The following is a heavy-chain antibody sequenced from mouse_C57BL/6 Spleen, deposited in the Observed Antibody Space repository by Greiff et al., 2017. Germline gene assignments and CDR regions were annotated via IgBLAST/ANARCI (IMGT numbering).Heavy chain of an antibody. CDR1: GFTFSDYG. V-gene: IGHV5-17*01. Sequence: EVHLVESGGGLVKPGGSLKLSCAASGFTFSDYGMHWVRQAPEKGLEWVAYISSGSSTIYYADTVKGRFTVSRDNAKTTLFLQMTSLRSEDTAMYYCARGDLLRGGVDGWGQGTTLTVSS. CDR2: ISSGSSTI. D-gene: IGHD1-1*01. CDR3: ARGDLLRGGVDG. J-gene: IGHJ2*01.